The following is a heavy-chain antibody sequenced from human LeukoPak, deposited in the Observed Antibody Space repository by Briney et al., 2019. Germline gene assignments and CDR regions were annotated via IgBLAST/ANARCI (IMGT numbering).Heavy chain of an antibody. CDR1: GGSFSGYY. CDR3: ARGSTPCRSYGTRPFDY. D-gene: IGHD5-18*01. CDR2: INHSGST. Sequence: PSETLSLTCAVYGGSFSGYYWSWIRQPPGKGLEWIGEINHSGSTNYNPSLKSRVTISVDTSKNQFSLKLSSVTAADTAVYYCARGSTPCRSYGTRPFDYWGQGTLVTVSS. J-gene: IGHJ4*02. V-gene: IGHV4-34*01.